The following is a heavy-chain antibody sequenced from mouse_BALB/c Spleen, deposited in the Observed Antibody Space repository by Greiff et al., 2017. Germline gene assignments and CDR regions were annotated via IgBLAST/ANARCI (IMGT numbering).Heavy chain of an antibody. D-gene: IGHD4-1*01. J-gene: IGHJ3*01. V-gene: IGHV1-7*01. Sequence: VQRVESGAELAKPGASVKMSCKASGYTFTSYWMHWVKQRPGQGLEWIGYINPSTGYTEYNQKFKDKATLTADKSSSTAYMQLSSLTSEDSAVYYCARRETGTAWFAYWGQGTLVTVSA. CDR2: INPSTGYT. CDR1: GYTFTSYW. CDR3: ARRETGTAWFAY.